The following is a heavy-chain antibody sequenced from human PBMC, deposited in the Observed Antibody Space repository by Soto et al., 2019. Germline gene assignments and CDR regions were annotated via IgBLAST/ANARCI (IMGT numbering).Heavy chain of an antibody. CDR3: ARDSPGGNPLDN. J-gene: IGHJ4*02. V-gene: IGHV4-59*01. Sequence: LSLTCSVSGGSISSYYWSWIRQPPGKGLEWIGYIYDSGSTNYNPSLKSRVTISVDTSKNQFSLKMSSVTAADTAVYYCARDSPGGNPLDNWGQGTLVTVSS. D-gene: IGHD2-15*01. CDR1: GGSISSYY. CDR2: IYDSGST.